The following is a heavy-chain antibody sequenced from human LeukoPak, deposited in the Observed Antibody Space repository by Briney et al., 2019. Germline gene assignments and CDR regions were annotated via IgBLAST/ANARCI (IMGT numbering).Heavy chain of an antibody. CDR3: ARGVVVTAIVDV. CDR2: MNPNSANT. D-gene: IGHD2-21*02. V-gene: IGHV1-8*01. CDR1: GYTFTSYD. Sequence: GASVKVSCKASGYTFTSYDINWVRQATGQGLEWMGWMNPNSANTGYAQKFQGRVTMTRNTSISTAYMELSSLRSEDTAVYYCARGVVVTAIVDVWGQGTTVTVSS. J-gene: IGHJ6*02.